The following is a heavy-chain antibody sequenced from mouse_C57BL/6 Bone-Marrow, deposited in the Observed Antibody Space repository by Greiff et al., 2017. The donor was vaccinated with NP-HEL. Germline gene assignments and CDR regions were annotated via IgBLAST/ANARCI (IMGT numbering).Heavy chain of an antibody. CDR2: ISNGGGST. J-gene: IGHJ1*03. CDR1: GFTFSDYY. CDR3: ARHYYGSGWYFDV. Sequence: EVQGVESGGGLVQPGGSLKLSCAASGFTFSDYYMYWVRQTPEKRLEWVAYISNGGGSTYYPDTVKGRFTISRDNAKNTLYLQMSRLKSEDTAMYYCARHYYGSGWYFDVWGTGTTVTVSS. V-gene: IGHV5-12*01. D-gene: IGHD1-1*01.